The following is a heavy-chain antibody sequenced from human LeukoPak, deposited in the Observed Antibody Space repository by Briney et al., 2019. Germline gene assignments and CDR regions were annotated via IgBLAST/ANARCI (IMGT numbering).Heavy chain of an antibody. J-gene: IGHJ4*02. CDR1: GDSVSSKSAS. D-gene: IGHD1-26*01. CDR2: TYSRSKWFN. V-gene: IGHV6-1*01. Sequence: SQTLSLTCAISGDSVSSKSASWNWIRQSPSRGLEWLGRTYSRSKWFNDYAVSVKSRISINPDTSKNQFSLHLTSVTPDDTAVYYCARGTGSLDYWGKGTRVTVSS. CDR3: ARGTGSLDY.